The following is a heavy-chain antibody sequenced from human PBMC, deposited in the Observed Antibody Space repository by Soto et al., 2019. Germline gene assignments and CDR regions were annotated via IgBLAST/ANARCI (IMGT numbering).Heavy chain of an antibody. V-gene: IGHV4-4*07. CDR2: IYTSAST. CDR1: GASVNTYS. CDR3: AKDREEGYNFYYGMDV. D-gene: IGHD2-2*02. Sequence: PSETLSLTCTASGASVNTYSWSWIRQPAWRGLEWIGRIYTSASTNYSPSLKGRVTLSVDTSKNQVSLKLTSVTAADTAIYYCAKDREEGYNFYYGMDVWGQGATVTVSS. J-gene: IGHJ6*02.